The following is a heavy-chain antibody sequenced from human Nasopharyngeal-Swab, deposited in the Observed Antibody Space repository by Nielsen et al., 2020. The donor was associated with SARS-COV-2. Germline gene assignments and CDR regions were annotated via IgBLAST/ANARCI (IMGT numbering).Heavy chain of an antibody. Sequence: SETLSLTCTVSGGSISSYYWSWIRQPPGKGLEWIGYIYYSGSTNYNPSLESRVTISVDTSKNQFSLKLSSVTAADTAVYYCARASYYDFWSGYYRSDYYGMDVWGQGTTVTVSS. V-gene: IGHV4-59*01. CDR2: IYYSGST. CDR1: GGSISSYY. CDR3: ARASYYDFWSGYYRSDYYGMDV. J-gene: IGHJ6*02. D-gene: IGHD3-3*01.